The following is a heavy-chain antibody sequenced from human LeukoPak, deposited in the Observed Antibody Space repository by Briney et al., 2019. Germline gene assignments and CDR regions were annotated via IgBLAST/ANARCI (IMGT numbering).Heavy chain of an antibody. D-gene: IGHD6-19*01. Sequence: GGSLRLSCAASGFTSSSYAMHWVRQAPGKGLEWVAVISYDGSNKYYADSVKGRFTISRDNSKNTLYLQMNSLRAEDTAVYYCARGQIAVVDNWGQGTLVTVSS. V-gene: IGHV3-30*04. CDR2: ISYDGSNK. CDR3: ARGQIAVVDN. CDR1: GFTSSSYA. J-gene: IGHJ4*02.